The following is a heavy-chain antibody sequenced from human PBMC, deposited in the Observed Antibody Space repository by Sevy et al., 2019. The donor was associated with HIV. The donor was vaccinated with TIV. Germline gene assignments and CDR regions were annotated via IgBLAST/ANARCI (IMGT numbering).Heavy chain of an antibody. CDR3: ARFDPRYYYYMDV. D-gene: IGHD3-9*01. J-gene: IGHJ6*03. V-gene: IGHV4-34*01. CDR2: INHSGST. CDR1: GGSFSGYY. Sequence: ETLSLTCAVYGGSFSGYYWSWIRQPPGKGLEWIGEINHSGSTNYNPSLKSRVTISVDTSKNQFSLKLSSVTAADTAVYYCARFDPRYYYYMDVWGKGTTVTVSS.